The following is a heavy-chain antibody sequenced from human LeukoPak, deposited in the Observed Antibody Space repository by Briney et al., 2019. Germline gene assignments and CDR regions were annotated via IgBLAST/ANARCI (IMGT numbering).Heavy chain of an antibody. D-gene: IGHD4-23*01. V-gene: IGHV3-30*04. J-gene: IGHJ4*02. Sequence: PGGSLRLSCAASGFTFSSYAMHWVRQAPGKGLEWVALIYYDATNKYYIDSVKGRFTISRDNSKNTLYLQMSSLRVEDTAVYYCARQTTVATDSWGQGTLVTVSS. CDR3: ARQTTVATDS. CDR1: GFTFSSYA. CDR2: IYYDATNK.